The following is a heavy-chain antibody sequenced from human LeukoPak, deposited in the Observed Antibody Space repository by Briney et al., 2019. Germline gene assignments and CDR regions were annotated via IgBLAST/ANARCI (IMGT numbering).Heavy chain of an antibody. CDR3: ARAWLGLTGDGYTADNWFDP. Sequence: ASVKVSCKASGYTFTSYYMHWVRQAPGQGLEWMGIINPSGGSTSYAQKFQGRVTMTRDTSTSTVYMELSSLRSEDTAVYYCARAWLGLTGDGYTADNWFDPWGQGTLVTVSS. J-gene: IGHJ5*02. V-gene: IGHV1-46*01. CDR1: GYTFTSYY. CDR2: INPSGGST. D-gene: IGHD5-24*01.